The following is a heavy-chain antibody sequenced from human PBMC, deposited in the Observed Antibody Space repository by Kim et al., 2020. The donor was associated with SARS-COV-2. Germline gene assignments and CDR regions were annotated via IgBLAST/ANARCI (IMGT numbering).Heavy chain of an antibody. V-gene: IGHV3-7*03. CDR2: IKQDGSEK. Sequence: GGSLRLSCAASGFTFSSYWMSWVRQAPGKGLEWVANIKQDGSEKYYVDSVKGRFTISRDNAKNSLYLQMNSLRAEDTAVYYCARGRGSSSRHVGPYYFDYWGQGTLVTVSS. CDR1: GFTFSSYW. CDR3: ARGRGSSSRHVGPYYFDY. J-gene: IGHJ4*02. D-gene: IGHD6-13*01.